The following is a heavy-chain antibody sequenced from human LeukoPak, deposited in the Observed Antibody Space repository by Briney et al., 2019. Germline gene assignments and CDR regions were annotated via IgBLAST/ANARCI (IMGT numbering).Heavy chain of an antibody. J-gene: IGHJ5*02. CDR1: GGSFSGYY. Sequence: SETLSLTCAVYGGSFSGYYWSWIRQPPGKGLEWIGEINHSGSTNYNPSLKSRVTISVDTSKNQFSLKLSSVTAADTAVYYCARGQIVVRGRRFDHWGQGTLVTVSS. CDR2: INHSGST. V-gene: IGHV4-34*01. D-gene: IGHD2-2*01. CDR3: ARGQIVVRGRRFDH.